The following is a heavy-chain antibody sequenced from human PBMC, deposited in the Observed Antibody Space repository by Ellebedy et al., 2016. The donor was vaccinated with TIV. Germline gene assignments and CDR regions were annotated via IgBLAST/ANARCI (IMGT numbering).Heavy chain of an antibody. CDR3: ALLAAAARFDF. Sequence: GGSLRLXXTASGLTFGFYRMSWVRQAPGKGLEWVANIKPDGSEKSYAESVDGRFVISRDNAKSSVFLHMIGLRVEDTAVYYCALLAAAARFDFWGQGSLVTVSS. V-gene: IGHV3-7*01. CDR2: IKPDGSEK. CDR1: GLTFGFYR. J-gene: IGHJ4*02. D-gene: IGHD6-25*01.